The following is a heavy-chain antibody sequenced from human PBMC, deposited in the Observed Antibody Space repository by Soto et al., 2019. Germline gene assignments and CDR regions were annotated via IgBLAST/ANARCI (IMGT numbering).Heavy chain of an antibody. V-gene: IGHV1-69*13. Sequence: ASVKVSCKASGGTFSSYAISWVRQAPGQGLEWMGGIIPIFGTANYAQKFQGRVTITADESTSTAYMELSSLRSEDTAVYYCASRIAAAGTNFDYWGQGPLVTVSS. CDR3: ASRIAAAGTNFDY. CDR2: IIPIFGTA. J-gene: IGHJ4*02. CDR1: GGTFSSYA. D-gene: IGHD6-13*01.